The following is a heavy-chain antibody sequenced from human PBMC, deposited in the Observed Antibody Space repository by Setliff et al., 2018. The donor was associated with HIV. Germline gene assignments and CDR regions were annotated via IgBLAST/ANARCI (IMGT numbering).Heavy chain of an antibody. CDR1: GGSISSHY. CDR3: ARLGYCSRTTCYGYYYMDV. CDR2: IHNSRST. V-gene: IGHV4-59*08. Sequence: PSETLSLTCTVSGGSISSHYWSWIRQPPGKGLEWIGYIHNSRSTNYHPSLKSRLTISVDTSKNQFSLKLSSVTAADTAVYYCARLGYCSRTTCYGYYYMDVWGKGTTVTVS. J-gene: IGHJ6*03. D-gene: IGHD2-2*01.